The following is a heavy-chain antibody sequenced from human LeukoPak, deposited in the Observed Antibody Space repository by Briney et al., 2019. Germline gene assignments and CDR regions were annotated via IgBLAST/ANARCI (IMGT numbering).Heavy chain of an antibody. J-gene: IGHJ2*01. CDR3: ARGYSSSWFPSGWYFDL. D-gene: IGHD6-13*01. CDR2: VDYSADST. CDR1: GFTLSSYE. Sequence: GGSLRLSCTVSGFTLSSYEMSWIRQAPGKGLEWVSSVDYSADSTHYADSVMGRFTISRDNSKNTLYLQMNSLRAEDTAVYYCARGYSSSWFPSGWYFDLWGRDTLVTVSS. V-gene: IGHV3-23*01.